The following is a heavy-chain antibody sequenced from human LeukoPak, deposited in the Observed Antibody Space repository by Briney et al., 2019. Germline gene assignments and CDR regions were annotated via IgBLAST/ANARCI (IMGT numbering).Heavy chain of an antibody. V-gene: IGHV3-23*01. CDR3: AELGITMIGGV. J-gene: IGHJ6*04. CDR2: ISDNGGST. D-gene: IGHD3-10*02. CDR1: GFTFSSYA. Sequence: GGSLRLSCAASGFTFSSYAMSWVRQAPGKGLEWVSTISDNGGSTYYADSVKGRFTISRDNAKNSLYLQMNSLRAEDTAVYYCAELGITMIGGVWGKGTTVTISS.